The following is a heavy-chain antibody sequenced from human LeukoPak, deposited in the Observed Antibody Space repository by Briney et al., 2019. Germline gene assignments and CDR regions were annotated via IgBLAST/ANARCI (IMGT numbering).Heavy chain of an antibody. CDR2: IYYSGST. J-gene: IGHJ5*02. CDR3: ARHLAIFGMVINNWFDP. Sequence: KTSETLSLTCTVSGGPVSSSSYYWGWIRQPPGKGLEWIGSIYYSGSTYYNPSLKSRVTISVDTSKNQFSLKLSSVTAADTAVYYCARHLAIFGMVINNWFDPWGQGTLVTVSS. CDR1: GGPVSSSSYY. D-gene: IGHD3-3*01. V-gene: IGHV4-39*01.